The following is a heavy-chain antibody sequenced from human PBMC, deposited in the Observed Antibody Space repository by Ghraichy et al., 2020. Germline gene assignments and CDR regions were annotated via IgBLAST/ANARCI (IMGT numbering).Heavy chain of an antibody. J-gene: IGHJ4*02. Sequence: SQTLPLTCTVSGGSISSSSYYWGWIRQPPGKGLEWIGSIYYSGSTYYNPSLKSRVTISVDTSKNQFSLKLSSVTAADTAVYYCARHTAVAGTGFDYWGQGTLVTVSS. D-gene: IGHD6-19*01. V-gene: IGHV4-39*01. CDR1: GGSISSSSYY. CDR2: IYYSGST. CDR3: ARHTAVAGTGFDY.